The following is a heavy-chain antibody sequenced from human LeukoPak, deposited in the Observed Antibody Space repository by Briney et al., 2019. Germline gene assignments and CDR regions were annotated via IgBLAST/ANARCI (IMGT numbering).Heavy chain of an antibody. CDR2: ISGRGDYT. CDR3: ARDSVSGSRKDAFDI. CDR1: GFTFITYA. Sequence: GGSLRLSCAASGFTFITYAMSWVRQAPGKGLEWVSTISGRGDYTNYADSVKGRFTISRDNSKNTLYLQMNSLRAEDTDVYYCARDSVSGSRKDAFDIWGQGTMVTVSS. V-gene: IGHV3-23*01. J-gene: IGHJ3*02. D-gene: IGHD1-26*01.